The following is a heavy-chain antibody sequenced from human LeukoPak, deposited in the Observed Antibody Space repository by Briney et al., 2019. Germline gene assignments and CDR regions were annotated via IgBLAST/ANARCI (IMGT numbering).Heavy chain of an antibody. CDR3: ARDFGGYSYGHTGGAFDI. J-gene: IGHJ3*02. D-gene: IGHD5-18*01. V-gene: IGHV3-53*01. CDR1: GFTVSSNY. CDR2: IYSGGST. Sequence: GGSLRLSCAASGFTVSSNYMSWVRQAPGKGLEWVSVIYSGGSTYYAGSVKGRFTISRDNSKNTLYVQINSLRAEDTAVYYCARDFGGYSYGHTGGAFDIWGKGTMVTVSS.